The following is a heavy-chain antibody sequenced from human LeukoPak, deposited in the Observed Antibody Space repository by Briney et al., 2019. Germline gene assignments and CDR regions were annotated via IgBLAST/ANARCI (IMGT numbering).Heavy chain of an antibody. D-gene: IGHD3-16*01. CDR2: ISYDGSNK. Sequence: GGSLRLSCAASGFTFSSYAMHWVRQAPGKGLEWVAVISYDGSNKYYADSVKGRFTISRDNSKNTLYLQMSSLRAEDTAVYYCARLGGPNYYYYMDVWGKGTTVTVSS. J-gene: IGHJ6*03. CDR1: GFTFSSYA. V-gene: IGHV3-30-3*01. CDR3: ARLGGPNYYYYMDV.